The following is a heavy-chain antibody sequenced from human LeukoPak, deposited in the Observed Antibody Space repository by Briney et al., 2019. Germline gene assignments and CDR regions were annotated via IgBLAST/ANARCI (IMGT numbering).Heavy chain of an antibody. CDR1: GGSISSGGYY. CDR2: IYYSGST. CDR3: AREYGDDNWFDP. Sequence: TSQTLSLTCTVSGGSISSGGYYWSWIRQHPGKGLEWIGYIYYSGSTYYNPSLKSRVNISVDTSKNQFSLKLSSVTAADTAVYYCAREYGDDNWFDPWGQGTLVTVSS. J-gene: IGHJ5*02. D-gene: IGHD2-21*02. V-gene: IGHV4-30-4*08.